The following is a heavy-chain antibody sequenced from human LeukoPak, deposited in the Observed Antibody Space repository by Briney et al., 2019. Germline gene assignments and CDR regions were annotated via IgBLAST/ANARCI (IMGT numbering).Heavy chain of an antibody. CDR3: ARDRGYSNFDY. J-gene: IGHJ4*02. V-gene: IGHV3-7*01. D-gene: IGHD4-11*01. CDR2: MNEAGSEK. CDR1: GFGFSNYW. Sequence: GGSLRLSCAASGFGFSNYWMSWVRQAPGKGLEWVANMNEAGSEKNYVDSVKGRFTISRDNAQDSLYLQMNSLRAEDTAIYYCARDRGYSNFDYWGQGTLLIVSS.